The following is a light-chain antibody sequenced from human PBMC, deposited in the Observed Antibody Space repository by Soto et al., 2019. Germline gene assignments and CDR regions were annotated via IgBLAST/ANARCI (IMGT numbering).Light chain of an antibody. CDR2: EVS. CDR3: SSYTSSSPLV. Sequence: QSALTQPASVSGSPGQSITISCTGTSSDVGGYNYVSWYQHHPGKAPKLMIYEVSNRPSGVSNRFSGSKSGNTASLTISGRQAEDEADYYCSSYTSSSPLVFGTGTKLTVL. CDR1: SSDVGGYNY. J-gene: IGLJ1*01. V-gene: IGLV2-14*01.